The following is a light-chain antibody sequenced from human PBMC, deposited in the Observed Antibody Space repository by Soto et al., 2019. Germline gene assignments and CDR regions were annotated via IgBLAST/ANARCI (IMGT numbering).Light chain of an antibody. J-gene: IGKJ2*01. CDR1: QSVSTRY. CDR2: GAS. V-gene: IGKV3-20*01. Sequence: ESMLTQSPGTLSLSPGERATLSCRASQSVSTRYLAWYQQKPGQAPRLLIYGASIRATGIPDRFSGSGSGTDFTLTVRRREPEDFAVCDCHQFGSSPPAFTFGQGTKLEI. CDR3: HQFGSSPPAFT.